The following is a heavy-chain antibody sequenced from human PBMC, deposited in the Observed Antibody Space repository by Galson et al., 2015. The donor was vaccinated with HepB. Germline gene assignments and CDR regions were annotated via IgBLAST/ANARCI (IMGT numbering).Heavy chain of an antibody. CDR3: AKAIYVSRWYYYFYGVDV. CDR1: GFTFNNFA. Sequence: SLRLSCAASGFTFNNFAMTWVRLAPGKGLEWVSTISASDTTTHYADSVKGRFTISRDNSKNTVNLQMNSLRAEDTAVYYCAKAIYVSRWYYYFYGVDVWGQGTTVTVSS. J-gene: IGHJ6*02. D-gene: IGHD6-13*01. V-gene: IGHV3-23*01. CDR2: ISASDTTT.